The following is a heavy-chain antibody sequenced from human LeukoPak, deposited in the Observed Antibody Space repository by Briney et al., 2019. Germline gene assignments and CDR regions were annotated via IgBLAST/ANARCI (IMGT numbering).Heavy chain of an antibody. CDR1: GFSFTNYW. CDR2: IHPEGNEK. V-gene: IGHV3-7*04. Sequence: GGSLRLSCAVSGFSFTNYWMSWVRQAPGRGLEWVANIHPEGNEKYHVESVKGRFTISRDNTKNLLFLQMNGLRVEDTAVYYCARGDAFSGDHWGQGTLVTVSS. J-gene: IGHJ4*02. CDR3: ARGDAFSGDH.